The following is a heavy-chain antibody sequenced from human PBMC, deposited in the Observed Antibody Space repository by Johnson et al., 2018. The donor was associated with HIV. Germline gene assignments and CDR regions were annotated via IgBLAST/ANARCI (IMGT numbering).Heavy chain of an antibody. D-gene: IGHD4-23*01. V-gene: IGHV3-11*04. CDR1: GFTFSNAW. Sequence: QVQLVESGGGLVKPGGSLRLSCAASGFTFSNAWMSWIRHAPGTGLEWVLYISSSGSTIYYADSVKGRFTISRDNAKNSLYLQMNSLRAEDTAVYYCVRDRTTVVWNDAFDIWGQGTMVTVSS. CDR3: VRDRTTVVWNDAFDI. J-gene: IGHJ3*02. CDR2: ISSSGSTI.